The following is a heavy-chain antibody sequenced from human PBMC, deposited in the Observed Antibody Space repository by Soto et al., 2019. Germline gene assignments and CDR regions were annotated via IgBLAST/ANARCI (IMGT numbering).Heavy chain of an antibody. J-gene: IGHJ3*01. CDR3: AKRPTSTGFGDPFDV. D-gene: IGHD3-10*01. CDR2: ISSSGVNT. V-gene: IGHV3-23*01. CDR1: GFSFSTYA. Sequence: EVQLLESGGDLVQPGGSLRLSCAASGFSFSTYAMSWVRQAPGKGLEWVSTISSSGVNTYYTDSVKGRFTISRDNSKDTLYLHMNSLRAEDTAIYYCAKRPTSTGFGDPFDVWGQGTMVSVSS.